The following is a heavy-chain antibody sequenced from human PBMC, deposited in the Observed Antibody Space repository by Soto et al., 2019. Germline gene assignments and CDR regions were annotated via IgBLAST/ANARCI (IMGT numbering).Heavy chain of an antibody. Sequence: PXESRRLSGAASRFTFSSYAMHWVRQAPGKGLEWVAVMSYDGSNKYYADSGEGRFTISRDNSKKTLYLQMNSLRAEDTAVYYWARDVDTSGYPAAGMDVWGQGTTVTVSS. J-gene: IGHJ6*02. V-gene: IGHV3-30-3*01. CDR2: MSYDGSNK. CDR3: ARDVDTSGYPAAGMDV. D-gene: IGHD3-22*01. CDR1: RFTFSSYA.